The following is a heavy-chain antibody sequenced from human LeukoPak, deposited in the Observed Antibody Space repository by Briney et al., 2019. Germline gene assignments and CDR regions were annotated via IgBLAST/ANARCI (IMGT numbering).Heavy chain of an antibody. J-gene: IGHJ4*02. V-gene: IGHV3-21*01. CDR1: GFSFNTYW. CDR2: ISSSSSYI. D-gene: IGHD3-3*01. Sequence: GGSLRLSCAVSGFSFNTYWMSWVRQAPGKGLEWVSSISSSSSYIYYADSVKGRFTISRDNAKNSLYLQMNSLRAEDTAVYYCAREGAGYYDFWSGYYWPDYWGQGTLVTVSS. CDR3: AREGAGYYDFWSGYYWPDY.